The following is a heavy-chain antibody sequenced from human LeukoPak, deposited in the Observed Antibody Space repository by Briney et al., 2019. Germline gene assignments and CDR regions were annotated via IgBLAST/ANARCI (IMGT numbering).Heavy chain of an antibody. CDR3: ATEGGSTESNWFDP. D-gene: IGHD2-2*01. Sequence: SETLSLTCAVYGGSFSGYYWSWIRQPPGKGLEWIGEINHSGSTNYNPSLKSRVTISVDTSKNQFSLKLSSVTAADTAVYYCATEGGSTESNWFDPWGQGTLVTVS. CDR1: GGSFSGYY. V-gene: IGHV4-34*01. J-gene: IGHJ5*02. CDR2: INHSGST.